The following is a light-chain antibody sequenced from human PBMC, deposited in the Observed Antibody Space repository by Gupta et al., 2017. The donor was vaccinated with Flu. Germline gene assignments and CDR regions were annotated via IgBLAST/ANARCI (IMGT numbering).Light chain of an antibody. CDR2: NNN. V-gene: IGLV1-44*01. CDR1: TSNIGSNT. J-gene: IGLJ2*01. CDR3: AAWDDTLNGYVV. Sequence: QSVLTQPPSASGTPGQRVTISCSGSTSNIGSNTVNWYQQLTGTAPKLLIYNNNRRPSGVPDRFSGSMSGTSASLAISGLQSEDEADYYCAAWDDTLNGYVVFGGGTKLTVL.